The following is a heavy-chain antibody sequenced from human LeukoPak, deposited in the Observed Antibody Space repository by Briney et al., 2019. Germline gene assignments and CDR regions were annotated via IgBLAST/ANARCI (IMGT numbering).Heavy chain of an antibody. CDR3: ARVWGGLGFLEWIQLMDV. J-gene: IGHJ6*03. D-gene: IGHD3-3*01. CDR2: IYNPGST. Sequence: PSETLSLTCSVSGGSISDNYWSWLRQPPGKGLEWIGYIYNPGSTKYNPSLRSRVTMSVETSKNQCSLRLTSVTAADTAIYYCARVWGGLGFLEWIQLMDVWGNGTTVIV. V-gene: IGHV4-59*12. CDR1: GGSISDNY.